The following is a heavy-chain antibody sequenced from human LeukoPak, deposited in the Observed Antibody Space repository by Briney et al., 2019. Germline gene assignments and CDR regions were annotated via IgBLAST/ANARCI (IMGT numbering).Heavy chain of an antibody. CDR2: ITDRGSDT. CDR3: AKGSRGHYDY. J-gene: IGHJ4*02. D-gene: IGHD1-26*01. CDR1: GCTFSNYA. V-gene: IGHV3-23*01. Sequence: GGSLRLSCAASGCTFSNYAMTWVRQAPGKGLEWVSSITDRGSDTYYADSVKGQFTISRDNSKNTLYLQMNSLRVEDTAVYYCAKGSRGHYDYWGQGTLVTVSS.